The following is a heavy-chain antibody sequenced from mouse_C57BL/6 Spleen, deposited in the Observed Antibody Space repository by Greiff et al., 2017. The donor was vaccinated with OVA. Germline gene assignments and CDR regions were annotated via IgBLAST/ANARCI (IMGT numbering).Heavy chain of an antibody. Sequence: QVHVKQSGPGLVQPSQSLSITCTVSGFSLTSYGVHWVRQSPGKGLEWLGVIWSGGSTDYNAAFISRLGISKDNSKSQVFFKMNSLQADDTAIYYCARNGGLRYFDVWGTGTTVTVSS. D-gene: IGHD6-2*01. CDR1: GFSLTSYG. CDR2: IWSGGST. V-gene: IGHV2-2*01. J-gene: IGHJ1*03. CDR3: ARNGGLRYFDV.